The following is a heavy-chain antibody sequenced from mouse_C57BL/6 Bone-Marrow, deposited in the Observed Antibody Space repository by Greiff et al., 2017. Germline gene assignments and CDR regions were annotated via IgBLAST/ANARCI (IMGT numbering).Heavy chain of an antibody. J-gene: IGHJ4*01. CDR2: IYPRSGNT. V-gene: IGHV1-81*01. CDR1: GYTFTSYG. Sequence: LVESGAELARPGASVKLSCKASGYTFTSYGIRWVKQRTGQGLEWIGEIYPRSGNTYYNEKFKGKATMTADKSSSTAYMELRSLTSEDSAVYFCARTAAQATSYAMDYWGQGTSVTVSS. CDR3: ARTAAQATSYAMDY. D-gene: IGHD3-2*02.